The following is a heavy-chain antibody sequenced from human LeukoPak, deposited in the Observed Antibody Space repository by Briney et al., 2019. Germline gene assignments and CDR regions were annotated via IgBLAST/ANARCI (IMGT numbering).Heavy chain of an antibody. D-gene: IGHD6-13*01. CDR1: GFIVSSNF. V-gene: IGHV3-66*01. Sequence: PGGSLRPSCAASGFIVSSNFMSWVRQAPGKGLEWVSVIHNAGITYADSVKGRFTISRDSSKNTVNLHMNSLRGEDTAVYYCARDLGYSSDYWGQGTLVTVSS. J-gene: IGHJ4*02. CDR2: IHNAGIT. CDR3: ARDLGYSSDY.